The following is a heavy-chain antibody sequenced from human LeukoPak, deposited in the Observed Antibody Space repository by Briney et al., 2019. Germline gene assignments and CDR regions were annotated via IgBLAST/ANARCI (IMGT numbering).Heavy chain of an antibody. CDR1: GFTFSSYA. J-gene: IGHJ5*02. D-gene: IGHD3-22*01. CDR3: AKDPESYYYDSSGSENWFDP. V-gene: IGHV3-23*01. Sequence: GGSLRLSCAASGFTFSSYAMSWVRQAPGKGLGWVSAISGSGGSTYYADSVKGRFTISRDNSKNTLYLQMNSLRAEDTAVYYCAKDPESYYYDSSGSENWFDPWGKGTLVTVSS. CDR2: ISGSGGST.